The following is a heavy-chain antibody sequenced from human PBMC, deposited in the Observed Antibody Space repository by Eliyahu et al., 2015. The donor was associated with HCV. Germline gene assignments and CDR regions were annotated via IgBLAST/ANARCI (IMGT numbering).Heavy chain of an antibody. J-gene: IGHJ3*02. CDR1: GXTFSSYA. V-gene: IGHV3-23*01. D-gene: IGHD3-22*01. Sequence: EVQLLDSGGGLVQPGGSLRLSCAASGXTFSSYAXTWVRQAPGKGLEWVSTISASGGSTYYADSVEGRFTISRDNSKITLYLQMNSLRAEDTAVYHCAKGLYHYDRSDYRYDAFDIWGQGTMVTVSS. CDR2: ISASGGST. CDR3: AKGLYHYDRSDYRYDAFDI.